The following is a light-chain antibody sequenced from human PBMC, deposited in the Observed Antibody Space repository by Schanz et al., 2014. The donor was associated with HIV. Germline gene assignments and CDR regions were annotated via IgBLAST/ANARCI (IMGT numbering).Light chain of an antibody. J-gene: IGKJ2*01. V-gene: IGKV1-8*01. CDR2: AAS. CDR1: QGISSY. Sequence: AIRMTQSPSSFSASTGDRVTITCRASQGISSYLAWYQQKPGKAPKLLIYAASTLQSGVPSRFSGSGSGTDFTLTISSLQPADFATYYCQQYDSYPYTFGQGTKLEIK. CDR3: QQYDSYPYT.